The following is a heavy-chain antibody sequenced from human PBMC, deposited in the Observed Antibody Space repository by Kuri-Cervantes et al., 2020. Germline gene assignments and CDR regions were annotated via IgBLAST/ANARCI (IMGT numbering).Heavy chain of an antibody. J-gene: IGHJ4*02. CDR2: IYYSGST. D-gene: IGHD3-22*01. CDR3: ARDLDRMYYYDSSGYYYSFDY. V-gene: IGHV4-31*03. Sequence: SETLSLTCTVSGGSISSGGYYWSWIRQHPGKGLEWIGYIYYSGSTYYNPSLKSRVTISVDTSKNQFSLQLNSVTPEDTAVYYCARDLDRMYYYDSSGYYYSFDYWGQGTLVTVSS. CDR1: GGSISSGGYY.